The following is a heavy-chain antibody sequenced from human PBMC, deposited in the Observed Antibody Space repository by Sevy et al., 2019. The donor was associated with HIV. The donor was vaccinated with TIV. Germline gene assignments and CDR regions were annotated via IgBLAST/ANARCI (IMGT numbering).Heavy chain of an antibody. CDR3: AKDRSLDIVVVVAVYFDY. V-gene: IGHV1-2*02. CDR2: INPNTGGT. CDR1: GYTFTGYY. Sequence: ASVKVSCKASGYTFTGYYMHWVRQAPGQGLEWVGWINPNTGGTNYVQKFQGRVTMTRDTSISTVYMELSRLRSDDTAVYYCAKDRSLDIVVVVAVYFDYWGQGTLVTVSS. J-gene: IGHJ4*02. D-gene: IGHD2-15*01.